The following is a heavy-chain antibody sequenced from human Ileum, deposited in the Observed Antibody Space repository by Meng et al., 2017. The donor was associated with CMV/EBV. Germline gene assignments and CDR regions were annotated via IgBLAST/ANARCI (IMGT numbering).Heavy chain of an antibody. CDR2: INAGGST. CDR1: GGSIGNSY. V-gene: IGHV4-4*07. J-gene: IGHJ4*02. Sequence: VQLSEWGPGLCKPSETLSPACACSGGSIGNSYGSWVRQPAGKGLEWIGRINAGGSTNDNPSLKSRVTMSVDTSKNQFSLKGTSVTAADTAVYYCAREENTVNQFEYWGQGTLVTVSS. D-gene: IGHD4-17*01. CDR3: AREENTVNQFEY.